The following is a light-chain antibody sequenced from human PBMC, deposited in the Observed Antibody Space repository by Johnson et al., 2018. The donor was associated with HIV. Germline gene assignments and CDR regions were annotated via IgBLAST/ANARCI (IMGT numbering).Light chain of an antibody. CDR2: DNN. V-gene: IGLV1-51*01. J-gene: IGLJ1*01. CDR1: SSNIGNNF. CDR3: GTWDNSLNVYV. Sequence: QSVLTQPPSVSAAPGQKVTISCSGSSSNIGNNFVSWYQQIPGTAPQLIIYDNNKRPSGIPDRFSGSKSGATATLAITGLQTGDEADYYCGTWDNSLNVYVFGTGTKVTVL.